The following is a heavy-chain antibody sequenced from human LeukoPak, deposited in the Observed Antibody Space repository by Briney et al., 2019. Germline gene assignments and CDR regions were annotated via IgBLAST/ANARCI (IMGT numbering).Heavy chain of an antibody. J-gene: IGHJ4*02. CDR1: GFTFSSYA. CDR2: ISGGAGGA. V-gene: IGHV3-23*01. Sequence: GGPLRLSCAASGFTFSSYAMNWVRQAPGKGLEWVSSISGGAGGAAYADSVKGRFTMPRDNSKNTLYLQMNSLRAEDTAVYYCAKDGGYGSGSYYPDYWGQGTLVTVSS. CDR3: AKDGGYGSGSYYPDY. D-gene: IGHD3-10*01.